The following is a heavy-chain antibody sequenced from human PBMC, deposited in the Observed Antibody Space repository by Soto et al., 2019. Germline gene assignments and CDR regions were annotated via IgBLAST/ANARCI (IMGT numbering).Heavy chain of an antibody. CDR1: GFTFSTYS. V-gene: IGHV3-48*01. Sequence: EVQLVESGGGLVQPGGSLRLSCAASGFTFSTYSMNWVRQAPGKGLEWVSYIISSSDTIYYADSVKGRFTISRDNAKNSLYLQMDSLRAEDTAVYYCAGDGVAASPGGAFDIWGQGTMVTVSS. J-gene: IGHJ3*02. CDR3: AGDGVAASPGGAFDI. CDR2: IISSSDTI. D-gene: IGHD2-15*01.